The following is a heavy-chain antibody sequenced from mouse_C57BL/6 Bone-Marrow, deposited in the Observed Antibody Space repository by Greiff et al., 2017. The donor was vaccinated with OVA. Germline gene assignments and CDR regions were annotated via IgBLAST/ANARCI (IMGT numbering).Heavy chain of an antibody. J-gene: IGHJ3*01. CDR3: AREIYYDYDGPWFAY. CDR1: GFTFSDYG. Sequence: EVQLVESGGGLVKPGGSLKLSCAASGFTFSDYGMHWVRQAPGKGLEWVAYISSGSSTISYADTVKGRFTISRDNAKNTLFLQMTSRRSEDTARYYCAREIYYDYDGPWFAYWGQGTLVTVSA. V-gene: IGHV5-17*01. CDR2: ISSGSSTI. D-gene: IGHD2-4*01.